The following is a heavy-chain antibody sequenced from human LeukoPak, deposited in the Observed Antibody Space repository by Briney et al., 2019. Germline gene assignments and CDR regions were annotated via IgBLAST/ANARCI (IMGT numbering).Heavy chain of an antibody. CDR3: ARVILRYFDWPTPYYFDY. D-gene: IGHD3-9*01. Sequence: ASVKVSCEASGYTFTVYYMHWVRQAPGQGLEWMGWINPNSGGTNYAQKFQGRVTMTRDTSISTAYMELSRLRSDDTAVYYCARVILRYFDWPTPYYFDYWGQGTLVTVPS. CDR1: GYTFTVYY. CDR2: INPNSGGT. J-gene: IGHJ4*02. V-gene: IGHV1-2*02.